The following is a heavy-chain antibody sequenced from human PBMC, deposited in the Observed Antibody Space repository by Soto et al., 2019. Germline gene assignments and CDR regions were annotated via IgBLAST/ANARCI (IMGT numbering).Heavy chain of an antibody. J-gene: IGHJ5*02. CDR1: GFTFSNSW. Sequence: EMQLVESGGGLVQPGGSLRLSCEASGFTFSNSWMHWVRQAPGKGLVWVSRINNVGSSRNYADFVKGRFTISRDNAKNTLYLEMNSLRGDDTAVYCCASGGSGTYGRFDPWGPGTLVIVSS. CDR3: ASGGSGTYGRFDP. CDR2: INNVGSSR. V-gene: IGHV3-74*01. D-gene: IGHD1-26*01.